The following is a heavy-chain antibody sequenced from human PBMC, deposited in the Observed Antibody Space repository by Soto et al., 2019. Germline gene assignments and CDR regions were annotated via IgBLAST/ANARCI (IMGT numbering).Heavy chain of an antibody. D-gene: IGHD2-21*02. CDR2: INQDGSEK. V-gene: IGHV3-7*03. Sequence: GGSLRLSCAASGFIFRSYWLNWVRQDPGKGLEWVANINQDGSEKYYVDSVKGRLTISRDNAKNSLYLQMNSLRVEDTAVYYCARDNGDLVVLTASSGHGFDRLGRGTLVTVSS. CDR3: ARDNGDLVVLTASSGHGFDR. CDR1: GFIFRSYW. J-gene: IGHJ5*01.